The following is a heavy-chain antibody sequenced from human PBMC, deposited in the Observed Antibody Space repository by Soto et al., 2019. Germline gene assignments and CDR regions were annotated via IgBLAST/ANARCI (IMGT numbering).Heavy chain of an antibody. CDR3: ARGGWYASWSSSDC. J-gene: IGHJ4*02. CDR2: MSYDGSRQ. CDR1: GFTLSGND. D-gene: IGHD2-2*01. Sequence: QVQLVESGGGVVQPGRSLRLSCAASGFTLSGNDMHWVRQAPGKGPEWVAVMSYDGSRQYYADSVKGRFTISRDTSKSTLYLQMNRLTTEDTAGYYRARGGWYASWSSSDCWGQGTLVTVSS. V-gene: IGHV3-30*03.